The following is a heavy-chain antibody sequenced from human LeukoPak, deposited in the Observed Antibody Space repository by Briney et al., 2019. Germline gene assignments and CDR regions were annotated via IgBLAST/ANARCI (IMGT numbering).Heavy chain of an antibody. D-gene: IGHD5-12*01. V-gene: IGHV1-46*01. J-gene: IGHJ4*02. CDR2: INPSGGST. Sequence: ASVKVSCKASGYTFTSYYMHWVRQAPGQGLEWMGIINPSGGSTSYAQKFQGRATMTRDTSTSTVYMELSSLRSEDTAVYYCARDVVRGYSGYGRYFDYWGQGTLVTVSS. CDR1: GYTFTSYY. CDR3: ARDVVRGYSGYGRYFDY.